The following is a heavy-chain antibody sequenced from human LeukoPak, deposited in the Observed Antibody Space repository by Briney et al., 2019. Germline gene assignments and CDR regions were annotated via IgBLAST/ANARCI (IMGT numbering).Heavy chain of an antibody. J-gene: IGHJ4*02. CDR1: GFTFSSYS. D-gene: IGHD4-17*01. V-gene: IGHV3-48*01. CDR3: ARDENGDYCFDY. Sequence: GGSLRLSCAASGFTFSSYSMSWVRQAPGKGLEWISYISSDSRTIYYSDSVKGRFTISRDNAKNSVHLQMNSLRAEDTAVYYCARDENGDYCFDYWGQGTLVTVSS. CDR2: ISSDSRTI.